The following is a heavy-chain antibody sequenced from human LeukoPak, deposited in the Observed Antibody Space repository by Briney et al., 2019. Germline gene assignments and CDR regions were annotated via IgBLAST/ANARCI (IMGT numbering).Heavy chain of an antibody. V-gene: IGHV1-8*01. CDR1: GYTFTSYD. J-gene: IGHJ6*02. D-gene: IGHD6-6*01. Sequence: ASVKVSCMPSGYTFTSYDINWVRQATGQGLEWMGWMNPNSGSTGYAQKFQGRVTMTRNTSISTAYMELSSLRSEDTAVYYCAKDRVAARDYYYYGMDVWGQGTTVTVSS. CDR3: AKDRVAARDYYYYGMDV. CDR2: MNPNSGST.